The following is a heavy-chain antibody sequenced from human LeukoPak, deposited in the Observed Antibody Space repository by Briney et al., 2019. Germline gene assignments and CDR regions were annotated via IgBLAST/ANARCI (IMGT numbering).Heavy chain of an antibody. CDR1: GYTFTGYS. D-gene: IGHD1-20*01. J-gene: IGHJ6*02. CDR2: IIPIFGTA. Sequence: SVKVSCKASGYTFTGYSMHWVRQAPGQGLEWMGGIIPIFGTANYAQKFQGRVTITADESTSTAYMELSSLRSEDTAVYYCARVRYNWNPNYYYGMDVWGQGTTVTVSS. V-gene: IGHV1-69*13. CDR3: ARVRYNWNPNYYYGMDV.